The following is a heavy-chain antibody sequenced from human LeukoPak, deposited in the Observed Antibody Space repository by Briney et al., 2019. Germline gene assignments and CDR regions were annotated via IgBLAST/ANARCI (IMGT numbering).Heavy chain of an antibody. Sequence: SVKVSCKASGGTFSSYAISWVRQAPGQGLEWMGRIIPILGIANYAQKFQGRVTITADKSTSTAYMELSSLRSEDTAVYYCASSAGHDIVVVPADGMDVWGQGTTVTVSS. CDR2: IIPILGIA. D-gene: IGHD2-2*01. CDR1: GGTFSSYA. V-gene: IGHV1-69*04. CDR3: ASSAGHDIVVVPADGMDV. J-gene: IGHJ6*02.